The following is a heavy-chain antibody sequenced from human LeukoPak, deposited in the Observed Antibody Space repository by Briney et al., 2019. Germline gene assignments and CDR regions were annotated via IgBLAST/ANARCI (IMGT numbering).Heavy chain of an antibody. D-gene: IGHD2-21*02. CDR1: GFTFSTYA. CDR3: ARDLTAFDY. Sequence: GGSLRLPCAASGFTFSTYAMSWVRQAPGKGLEWVSGISASGYSTYYADSVKGRFTISRDNSKNTLYLQMNTLRAEDTAVYYCARDLTAFDYWGQGILVTVSS. V-gene: IGHV3-23*01. J-gene: IGHJ4*02. CDR2: ISASGYST.